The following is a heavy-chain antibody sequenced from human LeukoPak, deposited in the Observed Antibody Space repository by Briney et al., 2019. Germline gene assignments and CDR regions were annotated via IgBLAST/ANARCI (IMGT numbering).Heavy chain of an antibody. Sequence: ASVKVSCKASGYTFTGYYMHWVRQAPGQGLEWMGWINPNSGGTNYAQKFQGRVTMTRDTSISTAYTELSRLRSDDTAVYYCARDEVATILGVGNYYYGMDVWGQGTTVTVSS. D-gene: IGHD5-12*01. CDR3: ARDEVATILGVGNYYYGMDV. CDR1: GYTFTGYY. V-gene: IGHV1-2*02. J-gene: IGHJ6*02. CDR2: INPNSGGT.